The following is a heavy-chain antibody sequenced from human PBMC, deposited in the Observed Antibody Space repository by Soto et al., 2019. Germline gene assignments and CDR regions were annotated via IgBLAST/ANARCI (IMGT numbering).Heavy chain of an antibody. D-gene: IGHD3-22*01. Sequence: GSLRLSCAASGFTFTIYAMIWVRQAPGQGLEWVSAISGSSGGTYYADSVEGRFTISRDNSKNTLYLQMNSLRAEDTAVYYCARDQLYYNDISGRPLNAFDVWGQGTMVTVSS. V-gene: IGHV3-23*01. J-gene: IGHJ3*01. CDR2: ISGSSGGT. CDR1: GFTFTIYA. CDR3: ARDQLYYNDISGRPLNAFDV.